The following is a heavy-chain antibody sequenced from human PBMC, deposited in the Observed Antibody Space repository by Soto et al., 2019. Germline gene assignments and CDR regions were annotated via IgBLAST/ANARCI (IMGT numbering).Heavy chain of an antibody. V-gene: IGHV2-5*02. D-gene: IGHD6-13*01. CDR1: GFSLSTSGMG. CDR2: IYWDDDK. J-gene: IGHJ4*02. CDR3: AHYSSTSSFDY. Sequence: SGPTLVNPTQTFTLACTFSGFSLSTSGMGVGWNRQPPGKALEWLALIYWDDDKRYSPSLKSRLTITKDTSKNQVVLTMTNMDPVDTATYYCAHYSSTSSFDYWGQGTLVTVSS.